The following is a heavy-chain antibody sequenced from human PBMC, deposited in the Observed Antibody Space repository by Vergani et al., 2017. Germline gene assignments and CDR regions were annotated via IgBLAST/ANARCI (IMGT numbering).Heavy chain of an antibody. CDR3: AIALLLWFGEFSSVMDV. CDR1: GFTFDDYA. J-gene: IGHJ6*02. CDR2: ISWNRCSI. D-gene: IGHD3-10*01. V-gene: IGHV3-9*01. Sequence: EVQLVESGGGLVKPGRFLRISCAASGFTFDDYAMQWVRQAPGKGLEWVSGISWNRCSIGYAESVKGRFTIPRDNAKNSLYLQMNSLRAEDTSVYYCAIALLLWFGEFSSVMDVGGQGTSVTVSS.